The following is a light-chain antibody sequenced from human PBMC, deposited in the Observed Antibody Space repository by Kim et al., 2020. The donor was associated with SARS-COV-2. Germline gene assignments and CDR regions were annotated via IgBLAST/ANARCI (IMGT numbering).Light chain of an antibody. J-gene: IGLJ3*02. Sequence: ASVKLTCTRSSGHSSYGIAWQQQQPEKGPRSLMILNSDGSPTKGAEIPARFSGSSSGAEHYLTISSLQAEDEADYYCQSWDTGSRVFGGGTQLTVL. V-gene: IGLV4-69*01. CDR3: QSWDTGSRV. CDR2: LNSDGSP. CDR1: SGHSSYG.